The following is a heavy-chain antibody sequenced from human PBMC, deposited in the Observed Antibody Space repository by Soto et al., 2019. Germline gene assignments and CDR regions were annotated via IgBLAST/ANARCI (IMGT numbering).Heavy chain of an antibody. CDR3: ARVRYDGDYGDSWYFDL. J-gene: IGHJ2*01. Sequence: PSETLSLTCTVSGGSISSGGYYWSWIRQHPGKGLEWIGYIYYSGSTYYNPSLKSRVTISVDTSKNQFSLKLSSVTAADTAVYYCARVRYDGDYGDSWYFDLWGRGTLVTVSS. V-gene: IGHV4-31*03. CDR1: GGSISSGGYY. CDR2: IYYSGST. D-gene: IGHD4-17*01.